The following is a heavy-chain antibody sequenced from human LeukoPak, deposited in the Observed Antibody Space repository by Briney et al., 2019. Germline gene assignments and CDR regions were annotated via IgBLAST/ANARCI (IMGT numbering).Heavy chain of an antibody. V-gene: IGHV4-39*07. D-gene: IGHD5-18*01. CDR1: GGSISSSSYY. CDR3: ARVGLWRRAFDI. Sequence: PSETLSLTCTVSGGSISSSSYYWSWIRQPPGKGLEWIGEINHSGSTNYNPSLKSRATISVDRSKNQFSLKLSSVTAADTAVYYCARVGLWRRAFDIWGQGTMVTVSS. J-gene: IGHJ3*02. CDR2: INHSGST.